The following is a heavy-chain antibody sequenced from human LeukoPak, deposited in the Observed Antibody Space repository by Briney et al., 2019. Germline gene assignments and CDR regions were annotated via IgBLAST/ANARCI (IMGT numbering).Heavy chain of an antibody. CDR1: GYTFTTYG. D-gene: IGHD3-22*01. J-gene: IGHJ4*02. Sequence: ASVKVSCKASGYTFTTYGISWVRQAPGQGLEWMGWISPYNGNTNYAQKLQGRVTLTTDTSTNTAYKELRSLRSDDTALYYCARGDSSGSGFDYWGQGTLVTVSS. CDR2: ISPYNGNT. V-gene: IGHV1-18*01. CDR3: ARGDSSGSGFDY.